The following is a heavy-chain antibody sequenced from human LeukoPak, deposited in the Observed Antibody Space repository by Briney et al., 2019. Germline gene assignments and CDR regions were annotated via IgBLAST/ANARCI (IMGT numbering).Heavy chain of an antibody. V-gene: IGHV3-23*01. Sequence: GGSLRLSCAASGFTFSSNSMTWVRQTPGKGLESVSGISDSGDSKYYADSVKGRFTIFRDNSRNTLYLQMSSLKAEDTAVYYCPKWSGFGDDWGQGTLLTVSS. CDR2: ISDSGDSK. CDR3: PKWSGFGDD. J-gene: IGHJ4*02. CDR1: GFTFSSNS. D-gene: IGHD3-10*01.